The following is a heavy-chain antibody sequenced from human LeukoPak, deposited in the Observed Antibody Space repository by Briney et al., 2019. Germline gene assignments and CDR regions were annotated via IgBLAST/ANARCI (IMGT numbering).Heavy chain of an antibody. CDR3: ARQGVQPGFDP. J-gene: IGHJ5*02. Sequence: SETLSLTCTVSGGSISSSSYYWGWIRQPPGKGLEWIGSIYHSGSTYYNPSLKSRVTISVDTSKNQFSLKLSSVTAADTAVYYCARQGVQPGFDPWGQGTLVTVSS. CDR2: IYHSGST. CDR1: GGSISSSSYY. V-gene: IGHV4-39*01. D-gene: IGHD6-13*01.